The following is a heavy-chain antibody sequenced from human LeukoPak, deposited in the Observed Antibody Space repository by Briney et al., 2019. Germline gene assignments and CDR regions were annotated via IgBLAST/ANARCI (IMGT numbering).Heavy chain of an antibody. J-gene: IGHJ4*02. CDR1: GGTFSSYA. Sequence: ASVKVSCKASGGTFSSYAISWVRQAPGQGLEWMGRIIPILGIANYAQKFQGRVTITADKSTSTAYMELRSLRSEDTAVYYCARGVLYYYDSSGYRFDYWGQGTLVTVSS. CDR3: ARGVLYYYDSSGYRFDY. V-gene: IGHV1-69*04. D-gene: IGHD3-22*01. CDR2: IIPILGIA.